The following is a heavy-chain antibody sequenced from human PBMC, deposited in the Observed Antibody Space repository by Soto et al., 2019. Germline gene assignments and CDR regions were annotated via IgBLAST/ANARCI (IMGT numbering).Heavy chain of an antibody. CDR2: IIPVLGVE. V-gene: IGHV1-69*02. CDR3: ASSTSGVYVFHD. CDR1: GDTFSRST. Sequence: QVQLVQSGAEVKNPGSSVKVSCKGSGDTFSRSTISWVRQVPGQRLEWMGRIIPVLGVENHAQNFQGRVTVPADKSTSTAYLELSSLKSEDTAIYYCASSTSGVYVFHDWGQGTLVTVSS. J-gene: IGHJ4*02. D-gene: IGHD2-8*01.